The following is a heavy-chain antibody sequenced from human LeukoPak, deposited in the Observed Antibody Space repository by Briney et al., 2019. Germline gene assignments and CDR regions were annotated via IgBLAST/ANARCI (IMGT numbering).Heavy chain of an antibody. V-gene: IGHV1-18*01. Sequence: ASVKVSCKASGYTFTSYGISWVRQAPGQGLEGMGWISAYNGNTNYAQKLQGRVTMTTDTSTSTAYMELGSLRSDDTAGYYCARDAITYYDFWSGPYFDYWGQGTLVTVSS. CDR2: ISAYNGNT. CDR3: ARDAITYYDFWSGPYFDY. J-gene: IGHJ4*02. CDR1: GYTFTSYG. D-gene: IGHD3-3*01.